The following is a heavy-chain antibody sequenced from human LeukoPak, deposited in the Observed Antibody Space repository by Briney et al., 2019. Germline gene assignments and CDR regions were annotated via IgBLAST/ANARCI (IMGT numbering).Heavy chain of an antibody. D-gene: IGHD1-7*01. Sequence: SETLSLTCAVYGGSFSGYYWSWIRQPPGKGLEWIGEINHSGSTNYNPSLKSRVTISVDTSKNQFSLKLSSVTAADTAVYYCARFGYNWNYRGPPHPNYYYGMDVWGQGTTVTVSS. CDR2: INHSGST. J-gene: IGHJ6*02. CDR3: ARFGYNWNYRGPPHPNYYYGMDV. CDR1: GGSFSGYY. V-gene: IGHV4-34*01.